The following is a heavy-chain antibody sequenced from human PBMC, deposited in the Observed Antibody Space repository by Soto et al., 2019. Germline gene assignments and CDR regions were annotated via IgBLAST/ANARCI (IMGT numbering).Heavy chain of an antibody. J-gene: IGHJ4*02. CDR3: ARGGRQWLVTSDFNY. V-gene: IGHV3-30*03. Sequence: VQLVESGGGVVQPGRSLRLSCAASGFTFSDYAMHWVRQAPGKGLEWVAVVSHDGRNTHYADSVKGRFTITRNGSKNKVLVEMTSLRAEDTAVYYCARGGRQWLVTSDFNYWGQGALVTVSS. D-gene: IGHD6-19*01. CDR2: VSHDGRNT. CDR1: GFTFSDYA.